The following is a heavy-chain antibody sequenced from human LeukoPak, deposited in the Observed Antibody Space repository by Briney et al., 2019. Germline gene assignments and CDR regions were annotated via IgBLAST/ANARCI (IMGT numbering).Heavy chain of an antibody. V-gene: IGHV5-51*01. Sequence: KPGESLKISGKPSGYSFTSYWIGWARQMPGKGLDWIGIIYPGDSDTSYSPSFQAQVTISADKSISTAYLQWSSLKASDTAMYYCARHPNGHRGYSYGYLGYWGQGTLVTVSS. J-gene: IGHJ4*02. CDR1: GYSFTSYW. CDR3: ARHPNGHRGYSYGYLGY. CDR2: IYPGDSDT. D-gene: IGHD5-18*01.